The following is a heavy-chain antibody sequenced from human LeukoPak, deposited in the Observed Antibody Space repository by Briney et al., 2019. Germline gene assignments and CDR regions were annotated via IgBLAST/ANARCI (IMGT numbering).Heavy chain of an antibody. Sequence: PSETLSLTCTVSGGSISSYYWSWIRQPAGKGLEWIGRIYTSGSTNYNPSLESRVTMSVDTSKNQLSLKVSSVTAADTALYYCAREYSYGVGYDYWGQGTLVTVSS. V-gene: IGHV4-4*07. CDR3: AREYSYGVGYDY. D-gene: IGHD5-18*01. CDR2: IYTSGST. J-gene: IGHJ4*02. CDR1: GGSISSYY.